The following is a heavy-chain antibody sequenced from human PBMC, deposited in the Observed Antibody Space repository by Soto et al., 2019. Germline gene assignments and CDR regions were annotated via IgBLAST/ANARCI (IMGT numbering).Heavy chain of an antibody. CDR2: IWYHGSNK. CDR3: ARDRDPVQCVTANYFDY. CDR1: GFPFSNYV. V-gene: IGHV3-33*01. D-gene: IGHD6-19*01. J-gene: IGHJ4*02. Sequence: QVQLVESGGGVVQPGGSPRLSCAASGFPFSNYVMHWVRQAPGKGLEWVAVIWYHGSNKYYADSVKDRFTITRDKSKNSLYLQMNSLRAEDTAVYYCARDRDPVQCVTANYFDYWGQGTLVTVSS.